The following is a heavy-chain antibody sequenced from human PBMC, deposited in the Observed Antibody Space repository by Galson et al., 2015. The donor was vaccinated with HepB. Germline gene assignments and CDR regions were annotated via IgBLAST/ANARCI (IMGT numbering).Heavy chain of an antibody. Sequence: CAISGDSVSSNSAAWNWIRQSPSRGLEWLGRTYYRSKWYNDYAVSVKSRITINPDTSKNQFSLQLNSVTPEDTAVYYCARGFPEFGEDKFDCSWFDPWGQGTLVTVSS. J-gene: IGHJ5*02. D-gene: IGHD3-10*01. CDR2: TYYRSKWYN. CDR3: ARGFPEFGEDKFDCSWFDP. CDR1: GDSVSSNSAA. V-gene: IGHV6-1*01.